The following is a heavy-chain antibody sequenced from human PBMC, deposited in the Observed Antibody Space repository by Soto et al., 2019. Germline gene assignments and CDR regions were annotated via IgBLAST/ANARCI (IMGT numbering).Heavy chain of an antibody. D-gene: IGHD2-21*02. CDR3: ARDLWGYCGTDCYPLDV. CDR1: GGSISSGGYS. CDR2: IYHSGGT. V-gene: IGHV4-30-2*01. Sequence: PSETLSLTWAGSGGSISSGGYSWSFIRQPPGKGLEWIGYIYHSGGTYYNPSLKSRVTISVDTSKNQFSLKLNSVTAADTAVYYCARDLWGYCGTDCYPLDVWGQGTTVTVSS. J-gene: IGHJ6*02.